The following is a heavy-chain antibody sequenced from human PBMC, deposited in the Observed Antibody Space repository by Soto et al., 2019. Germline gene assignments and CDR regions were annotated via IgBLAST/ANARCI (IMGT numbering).Heavy chain of an antibody. CDR1: GYTFTNYA. J-gene: IGHJ4*02. V-gene: IGHV1-3*01. CDR2: INAGNGNT. D-gene: IGHD1-26*01. CDR3: ARDDSGFSGSHYIDYFNY. Sequence: GASVKVSCKASGYTFTNYAIHWVRQAPGQSLEWMGWINAGNGNTKYSQKFQGRVTITRDTSASTAYMELSSLTSEDTAVYYCARDDSGFSGSHYIDYFNYWGQGALVTVSS.